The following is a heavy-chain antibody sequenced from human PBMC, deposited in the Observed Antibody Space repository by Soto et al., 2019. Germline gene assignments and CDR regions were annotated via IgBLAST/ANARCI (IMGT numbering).Heavy chain of an antibody. CDR3: ARLPRLYSSGWNNWFDP. V-gene: IGHV6-1*01. CDR2: TYYRSKWYN. J-gene: IGHJ5*02. Sequence: SQTLSLTCAISGDSVSSNSAAWNWIRQSPSRGLEWLGRTYYRSKWYNDYAVSVKSRITINPDTSKNQFSLQLNSVTPEDTAVYYFARLPRLYSSGWNNWFDPWGHGTLVTVSS. CDR1: GDSVSSNSAA. D-gene: IGHD6-19*01.